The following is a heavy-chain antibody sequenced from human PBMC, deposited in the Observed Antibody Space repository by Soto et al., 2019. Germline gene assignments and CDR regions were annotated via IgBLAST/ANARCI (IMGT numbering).Heavy chain of an antibody. CDR1: GGSISSGGYY. D-gene: IGHD3-3*02. V-gene: IGHV4-31*03. CDR3: AREAIFGDTYYFDY. Sequence: QVQLQESGPGLVKPSQTLSLTCTVSGGSISSGGYYWSWIRQHPGKGLEWIGDIYYSGSTYYNPSLKSRVTISVDTSKNQFSLKLSSVTAADTAVYYCAREAIFGDTYYFDYWGQGTLVTVSS. CDR2: IYYSGST. J-gene: IGHJ4*02.